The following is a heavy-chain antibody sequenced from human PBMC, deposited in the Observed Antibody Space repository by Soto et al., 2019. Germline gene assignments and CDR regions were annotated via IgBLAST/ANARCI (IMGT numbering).Heavy chain of an antibody. V-gene: IGHV4-38-2*02. CDR3: VRMNRDYYYYGMDV. Sequence: LEIKSLTYTVSDYYIISGDDWGWVRQIPGKGLEWIGKIDHNGITNYNPALESRVTILKDNSKNQLSLKLTSVTAADSAVYYCVRMNRDYYYYGMDVWGQGATVTVSS. J-gene: IGHJ6*02. CDR2: IDHNGIT. CDR1: DYYIISGDD.